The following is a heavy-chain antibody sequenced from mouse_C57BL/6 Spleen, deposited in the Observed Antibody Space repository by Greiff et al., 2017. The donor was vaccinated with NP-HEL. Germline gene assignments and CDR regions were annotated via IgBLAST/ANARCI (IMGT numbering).Heavy chain of an antibody. CDR1: GYTFTDYE. CDR2: IDPETGGT. Sequence: QVQLQQSGAELVRPGASVTLSCKASGYTFTDYEMHWVKQTPVHGLEWIGAIDPETGGTAYNQKFKGKAILTADKSSSTAYMELRSLTSEDSAVYYCTRWVTTVVDYWGQGTTLTVSS. D-gene: IGHD1-1*01. V-gene: IGHV1-15*01. CDR3: TRWVTTVVDY. J-gene: IGHJ2*01.